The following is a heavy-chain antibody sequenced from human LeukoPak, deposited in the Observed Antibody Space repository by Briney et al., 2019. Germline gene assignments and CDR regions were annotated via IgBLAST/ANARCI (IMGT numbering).Heavy chain of an antibody. Sequence: GESLKISCKGSGYTFASYWIAWVRQMPGKGLEWMGIIYPGDSDTRYSPSFQGQVTISADKSISTAYLQWSSLKASDTAMYYCARRIKRNWFDPWGQGTLVTVSS. CDR2: IYPGDSDT. J-gene: IGHJ5*02. D-gene: IGHD2/OR15-2a*01. CDR3: ARRIKRNWFDP. V-gene: IGHV5-51*01. CDR1: GYTFASYW.